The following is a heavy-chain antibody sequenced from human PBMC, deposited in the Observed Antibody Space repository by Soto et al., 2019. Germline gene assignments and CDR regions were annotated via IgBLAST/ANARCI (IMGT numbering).Heavy chain of an antibody. Sequence: SETLSLTCAVYGGSFSGYYWSWIRQPPGKGLEWIGEINHSGSTNYNPSLKSRVTISVDTSKNQFSQKLSSVTAADTAVYYCAGRLLWFGDLLVYYYGMDVWGQGTTVTVSS. CDR3: AGRLLWFGDLLVYYYGMDV. CDR2: INHSGST. CDR1: GGSFSGYY. V-gene: IGHV4-34*01. D-gene: IGHD3-10*01. J-gene: IGHJ6*02.